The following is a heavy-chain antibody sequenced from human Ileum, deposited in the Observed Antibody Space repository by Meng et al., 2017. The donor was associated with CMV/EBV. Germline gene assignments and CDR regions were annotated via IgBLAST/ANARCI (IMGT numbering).Heavy chain of an antibody. Sequence: QVQLQESGPGLVKPSETLSLTCPVSGGSINSNSYYWGWFRQPPGKGLEWIGSIYFSGSTYYNPSLKSRATISVDTSNNHFSLRLTSVTAADTAVYYCARRVAGLGANFDFWGQGTLVTVSS. CDR2: IYFSGST. CDR1: GGSINSNSYY. V-gene: IGHV4-39*02. CDR3: ARRVAGLGANFDF. D-gene: IGHD4/OR15-4a*01. J-gene: IGHJ4*02.